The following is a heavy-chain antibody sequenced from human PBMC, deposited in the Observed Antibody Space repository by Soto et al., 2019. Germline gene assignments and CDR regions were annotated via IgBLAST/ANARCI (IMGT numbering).Heavy chain of an antibody. J-gene: IGHJ5*02. V-gene: IGHV4-31*03. CDR1: GGSVSSGGYY. D-gene: IGHD3-22*01. Sequence: SETLSLTCTVSGGSVSSGGYYWSWIRQHPGKGLEWIGYIYNSGSTYYNPSLKSRVTVSVDTSKNQFSLTLTSVTAADTAVYYCARETYYYESSGYSPNWFDPWGQGTLVTVSS. CDR2: IYNSGST. CDR3: ARETYYYESSGYSPNWFDP.